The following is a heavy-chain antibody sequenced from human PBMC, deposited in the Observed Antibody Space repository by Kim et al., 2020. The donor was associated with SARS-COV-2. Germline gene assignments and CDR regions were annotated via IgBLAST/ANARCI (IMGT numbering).Heavy chain of an antibody. CDR2: TA. CDR3: ARDFKGLFDI. J-gene: IGHJ3*02. V-gene: IGHV1-69*01. Sequence: TANDAQKFQGRVTITADESTSTAYMELSSLRSEDTAVYYCARDFKGLFDIWGQGTMVTVSS.